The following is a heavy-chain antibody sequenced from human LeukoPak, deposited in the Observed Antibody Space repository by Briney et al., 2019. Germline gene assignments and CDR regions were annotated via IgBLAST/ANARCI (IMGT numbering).Heavy chain of an antibody. V-gene: IGHV4-59*12. J-gene: IGHJ6*03. CDR3: ARGNPYYYYMVV. CDR1: GGSISSYY. Sequence: SETLSLTCTVSGGSISSYYWSWIRQPPGKGLEWIGYIYYSGSTNYNPSLKSRVTISEDTSKNQISLQLTSVTAADTAAYFCARGNPYYYYMVVWGRGTAVTVSS. CDR2: IYYSGST.